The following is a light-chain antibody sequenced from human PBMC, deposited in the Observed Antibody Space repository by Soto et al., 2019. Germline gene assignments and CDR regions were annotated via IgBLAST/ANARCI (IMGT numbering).Light chain of an antibody. CDR2: AAP. CDR3: QQSFSTPPT. Sequence: DIQMTQSPSSLSASVGDRVTITCRASHNITNFLNWYQQKPGKAPNLLIYAAPSFQRGVPSRFSGSVSGTEFTLNISGVQPEDSATYFCQQSFSTPPTVGQGTKVEIK. V-gene: IGKV1-39*01. J-gene: IGKJ1*01. CDR1: HNITNF.